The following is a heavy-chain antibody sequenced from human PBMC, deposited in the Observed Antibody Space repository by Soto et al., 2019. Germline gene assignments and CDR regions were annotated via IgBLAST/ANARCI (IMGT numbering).Heavy chain of an antibody. CDR1: GGSISSSNW. J-gene: IGHJ4*02. Sequence: SETLSLTCAVSGGSISSSNWWSWVRQPPGKGLEWIGEIYHSGSTNYNPSLKSRVTISVDTSKNQFSLKLNSVTAADTAVYYCARLGGYYQAFDQWGQGSLVTVSS. V-gene: IGHV4-4*02. D-gene: IGHD3-22*01. CDR2: IYHSGST. CDR3: ARLGGYYQAFDQ.